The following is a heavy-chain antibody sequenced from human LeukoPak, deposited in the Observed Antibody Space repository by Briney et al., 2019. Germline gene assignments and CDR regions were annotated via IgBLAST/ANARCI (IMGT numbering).Heavy chain of an antibody. CDR2: ISFDGRNK. D-gene: IGHD5-18*01. V-gene: IGHV3-30*04. CDR1: GITFSSYA. J-gene: IGHJ6*02. CDR3: ARDPTYSYGYYYYYYGMDV. Sequence: GGSLRLSCAASGITFSSYAMSWVRQAPGKGLEWVAVISFDGRNKYYADFVKGRCTISRDNSKNTLYLQMNSLRAEDTAVYYCARDPTYSYGYYYYYYGMDVWGQGTTVTVSS.